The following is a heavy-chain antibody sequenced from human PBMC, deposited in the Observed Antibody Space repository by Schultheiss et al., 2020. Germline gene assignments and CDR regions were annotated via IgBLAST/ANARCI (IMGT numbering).Heavy chain of an antibody. J-gene: IGHJ4*02. Sequence: GGSLRLSCAASGFTFSSYAMRWVRQAPGKGLEWVSVISGSGGSTYYADSVKGRFTISRDNSKNTLYLQMNSLRAEDTALYYCARWALEYFDYWGQGTLVTVSS. V-gene: IGHV3-23*01. CDR3: ARWALEYFDY. CDR2: ISGSGGST. D-gene: IGHD1-1*01. CDR1: GFTFSSYA.